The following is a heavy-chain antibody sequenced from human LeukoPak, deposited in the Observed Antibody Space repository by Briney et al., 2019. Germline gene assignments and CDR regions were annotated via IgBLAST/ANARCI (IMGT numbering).Heavy chain of an antibody. CDR1: GFTVTSNY. V-gene: IGHV3-53*01. CDR2: ISSGGNT. CDR3: AREVRGYYFDY. J-gene: IGHJ4*02. D-gene: IGHD5-12*01. Sequence: PGGSLRLSCAASGFTVTSNYMTWVRQAPGKGLEWGSVISSGGNTYYADSVKGRFTISRDNSKNTVYLQMNGLRAEDTAVYYCAREVRGYYFDYWGQGTLVTASS.